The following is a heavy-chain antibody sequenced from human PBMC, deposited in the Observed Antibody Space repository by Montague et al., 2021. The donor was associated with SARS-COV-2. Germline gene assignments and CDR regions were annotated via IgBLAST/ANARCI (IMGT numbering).Heavy chain of an antibody. J-gene: IGHJ5*02. D-gene: IGHD1-1*01. Sequence: SETLSLTCDVSGDSTRSATYYWAWIRQPPGRGLEWIGNIYYSGSTMYNPSLKSRVTMSVDTSKNQFSLHLNLVTAADTAVYYCARRLTRLEPPFDPWGQGTLVIVSS. V-gene: IGHV4-39*01. CDR2: IYYSGST. CDR3: ARRLTRLEPPFDP. CDR1: GDSTRSATYY.